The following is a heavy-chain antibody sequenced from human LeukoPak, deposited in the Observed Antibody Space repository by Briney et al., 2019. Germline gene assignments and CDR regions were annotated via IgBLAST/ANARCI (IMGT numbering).Heavy chain of an antibody. D-gene: IGHD3-10*01. CDR2: IKSKTDGGTT. V-gene: IGHV3-15*01. CDR1: GFTFSNAW. Sequence: GGSLRLSCAASGFTFSNAWMSWVRQAPGKGLEWVGRIKSKTDGGTTDYAAPVKGRFNISRDDSKNTLYLHMNSLKTEDTAVYYCTTITMVRGVIGYYYYYMDVWGKGTTVTISS. J-gene: IGHJ6*03. CDR3: TTITMVRGVIGYYYYYMDV.